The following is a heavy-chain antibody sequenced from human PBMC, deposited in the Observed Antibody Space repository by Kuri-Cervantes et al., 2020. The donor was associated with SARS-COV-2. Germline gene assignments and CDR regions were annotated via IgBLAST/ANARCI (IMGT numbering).Heavy chain of an antibody. J-gene: IGHJ4*02. CDR1: GFTFSSYW. CDR3: AKCSDIAAAGQTDY. Sequence: GGSLRLSCAASGFTFSSYWMHWVRQAPGKGLVWVSRINSDGSSTSYADSVKGRFTISRDNSKNTLYLQMNSLRAEDTAVYYCAKCSDIAAAGQTDYWGQGTLVTVSS. V-gene: IGHV3-74*01. D-gene: IGHD6-13*01. CDR2: INSDGSST.